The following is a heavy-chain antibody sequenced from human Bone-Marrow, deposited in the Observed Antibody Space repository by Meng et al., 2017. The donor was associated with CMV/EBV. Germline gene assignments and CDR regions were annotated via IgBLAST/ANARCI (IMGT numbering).Heavy chain of an antibody. Sequence: SGFTFSSYGMHWVRQAQGKGLEWVAFIRYDGSNKYYADSVKGRFTISRDNSKNTLYLQMNSLRAEDTAVYYCAKEYGDYLDYYGMDVWGQGTMVTVSS. CDR2: IRYDGSNK. CDR3: AKEYGDYLDYYGMDV. D-gene: IGHD4-17*01. J-gene: IGHJ6*02. V-gene: IGHV3-30*02. CDR1: GFTFSSYG.